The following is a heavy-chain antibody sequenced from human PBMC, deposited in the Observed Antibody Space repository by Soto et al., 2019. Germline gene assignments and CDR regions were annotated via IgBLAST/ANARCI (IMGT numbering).Heavy chain of an antibody. Sequence: SETLSLTCTVSGGSISSGGYYWSWIRQHPGKGLEWIGYIYYSGSTYYNPSLKSRVTISVDTSKNQFSLKLTSVTAVDTAVYYCARRKIHSAIDSWGQGTLLTVSS. CDR2: IYYSGST. CDR1: GGSISSGGYY. CDR3: ARRKIHSAIDS. D-gene: IGHD5-18*01. J-gene: IGHJ4*02. V-gene: IGHV4-31*02.